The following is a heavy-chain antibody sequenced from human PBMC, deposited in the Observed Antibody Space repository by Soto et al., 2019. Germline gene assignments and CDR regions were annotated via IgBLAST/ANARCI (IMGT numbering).Heavy chain of an antibody. CDR2: IYYSGST. CDR3: AREPPSNWNYYYYGMDV. Sequence: TSESLSLTGTVSGGSISSGGYDWSWSRQHRGKGLEWIGYIYYSGSTYYKRSLKSRVTVSGDTSNHQLSLHPSSVTAADTAVYYCAREPPSNWNYYYYGMDVWGQGTTVTVSS. CDR1: GGSISSGGYD. V-gene: IGHV4-31*03. D-gene: IGHD1-20*01. J-gene: IGHJ6*02.